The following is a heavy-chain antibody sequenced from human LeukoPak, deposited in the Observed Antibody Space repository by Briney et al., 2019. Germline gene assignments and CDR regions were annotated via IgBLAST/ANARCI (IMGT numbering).Heavy chain of an antibody. D-gene: IGHD3-10*02. CDR3: AREVYVRGGFPTYYYYCYMDV. J-gene: IGHJ6*03. Sequence: GGSLRLSCAASGFTFSSYSMNWVRQAPGKGLERVSSISSSSSYIYYADSVKGRFTISRDNAKNSLYLQMNSLRVEDTAVYYCAREVYVRGGFPTYYYYCYMDVWGKGTTVTVSS. V-gene: IGHV3-21*01. CDR1: GFTFSSYS. CDR2: ISSSSSYI.